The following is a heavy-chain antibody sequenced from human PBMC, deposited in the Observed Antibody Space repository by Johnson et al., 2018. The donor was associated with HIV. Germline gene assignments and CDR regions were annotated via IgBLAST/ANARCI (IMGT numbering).Heavy chain of an antibody. V-gene: IGHV3-66*02. Sequence: VQLMESGGGLVQPGGSLRLSCAASGFTVSSNYMSWVRQAPGKGLEWVSVIYSGGSTYYADSVKGRFTISRDNSKNTLYLQMGSLRAEELAVYYCARDEGPYSSSWTHAFDIWGQGTMVTVSS. J-gene: IGHJ3*02. CDR1: GFTVSSNY. D-gene: IGHD6-13*01. CDR3: ARDEGPYSSSWTHAFDI. CDR2: IYSGGST.